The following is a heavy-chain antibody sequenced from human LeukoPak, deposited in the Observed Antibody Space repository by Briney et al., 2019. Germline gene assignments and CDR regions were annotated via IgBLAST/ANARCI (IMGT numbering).Heavy chain of an antibody. D-gene: IGHD3-22*01. V-gene: IGHV4-59*01. CDR1: GGSISSYY. J-gene: IGHJ4*02. CDR3: ARSPNYYDSSGYYIDY. Sequence: SETLSLTCTVSGGSISSYYWSWIRQPPGKGLERIGYIYYSGSTNYNPSLKSRVTISVDTSKNQFSLKLSSVTAADTAVYYCARSPNYYDSSGYYIDYWGQGTLVTVSS. CDR2: IYYSGST.